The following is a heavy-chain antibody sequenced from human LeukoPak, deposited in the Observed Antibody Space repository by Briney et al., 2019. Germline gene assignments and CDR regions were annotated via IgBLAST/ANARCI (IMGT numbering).Heavy chain of an antibody. CDR1: GFTFDDYA. J-gene: IGHJ5*02. D-gene: IGHD6-13*01. CDR2: ISWNSGSI. CDR3: AKARGIAAQFDP. Sequence: PGRSLRLSCAAFGFTFDDYAMHWVRHAPGKGLEWVSGISWNSGSIGYADSVKGRFTISRDNAKNSLYLQMNSLRAEDTALYYCAKARGIAAQFDPWGQGTLVTVSS. V-gene: IGHV3-9*01.